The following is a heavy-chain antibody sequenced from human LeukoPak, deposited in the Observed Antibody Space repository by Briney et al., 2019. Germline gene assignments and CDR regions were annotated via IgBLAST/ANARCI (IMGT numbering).Heavy chain of an antibody. CDR3: VRDGDGYNFDY. V-gene: IGHV3-74*01. Sequence: GGSLRLSCAASGFTFSSYWMHWVRQAPGKGLEWVSRIIRGGSSTSYADSVRGRFTISRDNAKNTLSLQMNSLRDEDTAVYYCVRDGDGYNFDYWGQGTLVAVSS. D-gene: IGHD5-24*01. CDR2: IIRGGSST. CDR1: GFTFSSYW. J-gene: IGHJ4*02.